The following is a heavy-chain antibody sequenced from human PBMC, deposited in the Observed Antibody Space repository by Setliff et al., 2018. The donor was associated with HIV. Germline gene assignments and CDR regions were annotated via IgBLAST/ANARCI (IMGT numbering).Heavy chain of an antibody. J-gene: IGHJ4*02. V-gene: IGHV1-69*05. Sequence: ASVKVSCKASGGTFSSYAISWVRQAPGQGLEWMGGIIPIFGTANYAQKFQGRVTITTDESTSTAYMELSSLRVEDTAVYYCVKVSRGTVVRGVILVGYFDYWGQGTLVTVSS. CDR1: GGTFSSYA. CDR2: IIPIFGTA. CDR3: VKVSRGTVVRGVILVGYFDY. D-gene: IGHD3-10*02.